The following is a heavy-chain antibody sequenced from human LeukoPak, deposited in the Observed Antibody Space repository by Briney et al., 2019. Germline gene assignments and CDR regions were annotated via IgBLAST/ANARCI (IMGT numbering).Heavy chain of an antibody. J-gene: IGHJ4*02. Sequence: GGSLRLSCAASGFTFSSYSMNWVCQAPGKGLEWVSSISSSSSYIYYADSVKGRFTISRDNAKNSLYLQMNSLRAEDTAVYYCARDRDRWELLLDYWGQGTLVTVSS. CDR3: ARDRDRWELLLDY. CDR2: ISSSSSYI. D-gene: IGHD1-26*01. CDR1: GFTFSSYS. V-gene: IGHV3-21*01.